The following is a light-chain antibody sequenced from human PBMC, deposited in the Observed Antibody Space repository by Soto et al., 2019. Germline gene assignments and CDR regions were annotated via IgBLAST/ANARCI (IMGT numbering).Light chain of an antibody. CDR1: QSVSSSY. V-gene: IGKV3-20*01. J-gene: IGKJ4*01. CDR2: GAS. Sequence: ERVLTQSPGTLSLSPGERATLSCRASQSVSSSYLAWYQQKPGQAPRLLIYGASSRATGIPDRFSGSGSGTDFTLTISRLEPEDFAVYYCQQYGSSPPKLTFGGGTKVDIK. CDR3: QQYGSSPPKLT.